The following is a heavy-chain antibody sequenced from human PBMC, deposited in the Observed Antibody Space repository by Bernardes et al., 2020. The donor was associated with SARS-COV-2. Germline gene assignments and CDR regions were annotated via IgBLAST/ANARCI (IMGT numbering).Heavy chain of an antibody. CDR2: INQDGSEK. J-gene: IGHJ4*02. V-gene: IGHV3-7*01. Sequence: GGSLRLSCAVSGFTFSRYWMSWVRQTPGKGLECMANINQDGSEKYYVDSVEGRFTISRDNAKNSLFLQMNSLRDEDTAVYYCARDSTTDLTLDFWGQGVPVTVSS. CDR1: GFTFSRYW. D-gene: IGHD7-27*01. CDR3: ARDSTTDLTLDF.